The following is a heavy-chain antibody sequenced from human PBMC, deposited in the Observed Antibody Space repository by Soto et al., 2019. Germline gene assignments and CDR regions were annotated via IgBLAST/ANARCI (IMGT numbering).Heavy chain of an antibody. CDR2: ISGYNGDT. CDR3: AKNGQPPYYYYGLDV. J-gene: IGHJ6*02. V-gene: IGHV1-18*01. D-gene: IGHD2-8*01. Sequence: ASVKVSCKASVYTYTRYGISWVRQAPGQGLEWMGWISGYNGDTNYAQKFQGRVSMTLDTSTGTAYMELRSLTSDDTAIYYCAKNGQPPYYYYGLDVWGQGTKVTVSS. CDR1: VYTYTRYG.